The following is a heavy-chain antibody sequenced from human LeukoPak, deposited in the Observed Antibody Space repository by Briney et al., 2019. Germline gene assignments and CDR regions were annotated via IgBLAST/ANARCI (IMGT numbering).Heavy chain of an antibody. J-gene: IGHJ4*02. CDR3: ARMGGYYYDSSGYPNFDY. CDR2: ISSSSSYI. D-gene: IGHD3-22*01. Sequence: GGSLRLSCAASGFTFSSYSMNWVRQAPGKGLEWVSSISSSSSYIYYADSVKGRFTISRDNAKNSLYLQMNSLRAEDTPVYYCARMGGYYYDSSGYPNFDYWGQGTLVTVSS. V-gene: IGHV3-21*01. CDR1: GFTFSSYS.